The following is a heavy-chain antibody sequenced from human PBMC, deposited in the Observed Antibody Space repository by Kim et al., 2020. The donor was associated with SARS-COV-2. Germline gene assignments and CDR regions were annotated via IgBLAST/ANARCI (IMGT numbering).Heavy chain of an antibody. D-gene: IGHD2-2*01. V-gene: IGHV3-33*05. CDR3: SRGGGDERWGWYQLLLVLDY. J-gene: IGHJ4*02. Sequence: GGSLRLSCAASGFTFSSYGMHWVRQAPGKGLEWVAVISYDGSNKYYADSVKGRFTISRDNSKKTLYLQMNSLRAEDTAVYYCSRGGGDERWGWYQLLLVLDYCGERTLCTVSS. CDR1: GFTFSSYG. CDR2: ISYDGSNK.